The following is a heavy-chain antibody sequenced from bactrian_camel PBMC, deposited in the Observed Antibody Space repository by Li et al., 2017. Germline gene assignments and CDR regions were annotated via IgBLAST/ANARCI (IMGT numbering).Heavy chain of an antibody. J-gene: IGHJ4*01. D-gene: IGHD5*01. Sequence: VQLVESGGGLVQPGGSLRLSCAASGFTFSRNAMAWFRQAAGKGLEWVARINYDGDVSKDSMKGRFTISRDNAKNTLYLQLNNLKPEDTAMYFCARNLYNFGNEYDYWGQGTQVTVS. V-gene: IGHV3S42*01. CDR2: INYDGDVS. CDR1: GFTFSRNA. CDR3: ARNLYNFGNEYDY.